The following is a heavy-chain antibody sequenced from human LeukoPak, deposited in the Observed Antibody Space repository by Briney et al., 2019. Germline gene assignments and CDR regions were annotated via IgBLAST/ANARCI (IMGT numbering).Heavy chain of an antibody. J-gene: IGHJ4*02. D-gene: IGHD4-23*01. CDR2: IGGSGRST. CDR3: AKGGMVTYGTRWSFDY. CDR1: GFTFSSYA. V-gene: IGHV3-23*01. Sequence: SGGSLRLSCAASGFTFSSYAMTWVRQAPGKGLEWVSPGVLEWVSTIGGSGRSTYYADSVKGRFTISRDNSKNTLYLQMNSLRADDTAVYYCAKGGMVTYGTRWSFDYWGQGTLVTVSS.